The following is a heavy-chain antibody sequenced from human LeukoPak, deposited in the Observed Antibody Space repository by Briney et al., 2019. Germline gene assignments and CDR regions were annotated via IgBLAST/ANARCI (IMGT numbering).Heavy chain of an antibody. Sequence: PGGSLRLSCAAPRFTFSSYAMHWVRQAPGKGLEWVAVISYDGSNKYYADSVKGRFTISRDNSKNTLYLQMNSLRAEDTAVYYCARGGLRAYSSGWYGFDCWGQGTLVTVSS. CDR2: ISYDGSNK. J-gene: IGHJ4*02. CDR3: ARGGLRAYSSGWYGFDC. CDR1: RFTFSSYA. D-gene: IGHD6-19*01. V-gene: IGHV3-30*04.